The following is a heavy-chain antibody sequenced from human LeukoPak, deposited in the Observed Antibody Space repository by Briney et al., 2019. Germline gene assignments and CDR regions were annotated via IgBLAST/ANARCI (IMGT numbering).Heavy chain of an antibody. CDR3: AKDYYGSGSYYMPPAHYFDY. D-gene: IGHD3-10*01. V-gene: IGHV3-23*01. J-gene: IGHJ4*02. CDR2: ISGSGGST. CDR1: GFTFSSYA. Sequence: GGSLRLSCAASGFTFSSYAMSWVRQAPGKGLEWVSAISGSGGSTYYADSVKGRFTISSDNSKNTLYLQMNSLRGEDTAVYYCAKDYYGSGSYYMPPAHYFDYWGQGTLVTVSS.